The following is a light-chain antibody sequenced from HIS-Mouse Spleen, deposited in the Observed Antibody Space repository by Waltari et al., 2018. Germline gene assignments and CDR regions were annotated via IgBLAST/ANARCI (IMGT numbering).Light chain of an antibody. V-gene: IGLV3-19*01. Sequence: SSELTQDPAVSVALGQTVSINCQGDSLRSDYAIWYQQKPGQAPVLVIYGKNNRPSGTPDRFSGSSSGNTASLTITGAQAEDEADYYCNSRDSSGNHVVFGGGTKLTVL. CDR2: GKN. CDR3: NSRDSSGNHVV. J-gene: IGLJ2*01. CDR1: SLRSDY.